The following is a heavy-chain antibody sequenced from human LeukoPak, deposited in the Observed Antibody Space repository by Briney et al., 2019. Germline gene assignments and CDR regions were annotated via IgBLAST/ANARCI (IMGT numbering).Heavy chain of an antibody. V-gene: IGHV4-31*03. CDR3: ARDRRGGWYRRTDYFDY. D-gene: IGHD6-19*01. J-gene: IGHJ4*02. Sequence: SETLSLTCTVSGGSISSGGYYWSWIRQHPGKGLEWIGYIYYSGSTYYNPSLKSRVTISVDTSKNQFSLKLSSVTAADTAVYYCARDRRGGWYRRTDYFDYWGQGTLVTVSS. CDR1: GGSISSGGYY. CDR2: IYYSGST.